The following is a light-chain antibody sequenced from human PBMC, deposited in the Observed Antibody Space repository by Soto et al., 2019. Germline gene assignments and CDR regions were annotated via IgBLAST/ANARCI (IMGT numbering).Light chain of an antibody. Sequence: QSVLTQPPSVSGALGQRVTISCTGITSNIGAGYDVHWYQLLPGRAPKLLIYGNTNRPSGVPDRFSGSKSATSASLAITGLQAEDEADYYCQSYDSSLSGPYVFGTGTKVTVL. J-gene: IGLJ1*01. CDR1: TSNIGAGYD. CDR2: GNT. V-gene: IGLV1-40*01. CDR3: QSYDSSLSGPYV.